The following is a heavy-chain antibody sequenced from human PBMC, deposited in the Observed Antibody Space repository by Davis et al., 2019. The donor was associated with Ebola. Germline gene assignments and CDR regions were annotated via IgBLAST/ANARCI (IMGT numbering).Heavy chain of an antibody. J-gene: IGHJ4*02. CDR3: TSRYGSGTFFTY. V-gene: IGHV3-21*04. Sequence: PSETLSLTCAVYGGSFSGYYWSWIRQPPGKGLEWVSSISSSSSYIYYADSVKGRFTISRDNSKNTLYLQMNNLRAEDTAVYYCTSRYGSGTFFTYWGQGTLVTVSS. CDR1: GGSFSGYY. D-gene: IGHD3-10*01. CDR2: ISSSSSYI.